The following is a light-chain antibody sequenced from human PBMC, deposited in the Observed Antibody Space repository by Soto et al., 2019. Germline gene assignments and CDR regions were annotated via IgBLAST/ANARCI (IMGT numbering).Light chain of an antibody. CDR3: QTWGTGIQV. J-gene: IGLJ2*01. Sequence: QPVLTQSPSASASLGASVKLTCTLSSGHSSYAIAWHQQQPEKAPRYLMKLNSDDSHTKGDGIPDRFSGSSSGAERYLTISSLQSEDEADYYCQTWGTGIQVFGGGTKLTVL. CDR2: LNSDDSH. V-gene: IGLV4-69*01. CDR1: SGHSSYA.